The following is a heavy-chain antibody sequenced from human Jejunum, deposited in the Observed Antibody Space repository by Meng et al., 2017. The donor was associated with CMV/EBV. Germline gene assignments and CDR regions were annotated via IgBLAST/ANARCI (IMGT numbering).Heavy chain of an antibody. Sequence: QGHPQEWGAGLFNSSDTLSPTCAVYGGSLSPYYWTWIRQIPGKGLEWIGEISHGGITNYNPSLKSRVTLLIDTSKNQFSLKLSSVTAADTAVYYCGMERVNWGQGILVTVSS. CDR1: GGSLSPYY. CDR3: GMERVN. D-gene: IGHD1-1*01. CDR2: ISHGGIT. V-gene: IGHV4-34*01. J-gene: IGHJ4*02.